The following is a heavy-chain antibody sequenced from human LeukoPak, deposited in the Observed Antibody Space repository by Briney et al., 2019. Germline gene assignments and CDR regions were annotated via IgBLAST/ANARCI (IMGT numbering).Heavy chain of an antibody. CDR1: GFTFSSYA. CDR2: ISGSRGST. CDR3: ASQPPGSGSYYPVWFDP. V-gene: IGHV3-23*01. J-gene: IGHJ5*02. Sequence: GGSLRLSCAASGFTFSSYAMSWVRQAPGKGLEWVSAISGSRGSTYYADSVKGRFTISRDNSKNTLYLQMNSLRAEDTAVYYCASQPPGSGSYYPVWFDPWGQGTLVTVSS. D-gene: IGHD3-10*01.